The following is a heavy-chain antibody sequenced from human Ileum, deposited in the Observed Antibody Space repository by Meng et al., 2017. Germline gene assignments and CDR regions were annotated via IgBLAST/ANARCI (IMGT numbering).Heavy chain of an antibody. CDR3: AANSGKKMHS. V-gene: IGHV4-4*02. CDR2: IYHSGLV. J-gene: IGHJ4*02. Sequence: QGHLQESGPGLVKPSWTLSLTCAVSGDSISTTNWWNWVRQPPGEGLEWIGEIYHSGLVNYNLSLKSRVTLSIDKSKNQFSLKLISVTAADTGVYYCAANSGKKMHSCGQGTLVTVSS. D-gene: IGHD4-23*01. CDR1: GDSISTTNW.